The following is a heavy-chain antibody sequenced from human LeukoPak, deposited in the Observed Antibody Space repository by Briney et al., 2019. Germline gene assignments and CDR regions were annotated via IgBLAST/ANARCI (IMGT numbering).Heavy chain of an antibody. D-gene: IGHD2-8*01. CDR2: IFYSGST. V-gene: IGHV4-59*01. J-gene: IGHJ5*02. CDR1: GGSISTYY. CDR3: ARVYCPNGVCYNSRGWFDP. Sequence: SETLSLTCTVSGGSISTYYWSWIRQPPGKGLEWIGYIFYSGSTNYNPSLKSRVTISVDTSKNQFSLKLSSVTAADTAVYYCARVYCPNGVCYNSRGWFDPWGQGTLVTVSS.